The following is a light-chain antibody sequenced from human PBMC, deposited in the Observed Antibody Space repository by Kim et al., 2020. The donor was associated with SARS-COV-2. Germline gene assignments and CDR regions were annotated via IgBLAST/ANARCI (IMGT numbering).Light chain of an antibody. V-gene: IGKV3-20*01. J-gene: IGKJ1*01. CDR1: QSVSSSY. Sequence: SQGERATLSCRASQSVSSSYLVWYQQKPGQAPRLLIYGASSRATGIPDRFSGSGSGTDFTLTISRLEPEDFAVYYCQQYGSSPRTFGQGTKVDIK. CDR3: QQYGSSPRT. CDR2: GAS.